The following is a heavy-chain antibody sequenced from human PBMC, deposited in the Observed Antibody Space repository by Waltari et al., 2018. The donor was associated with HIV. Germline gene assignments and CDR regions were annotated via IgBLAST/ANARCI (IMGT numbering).Heavy chain of an antibody. D-gene: IGHD2-21*01. J-gene: IGHJ5*02. V-gene: IGHV4-61*03. CDR1: GDSSSSGRYY. CDR2: IDYTGRA. Sequence: QVQLQESGPGLVKPSETLSLTCSVSGDSSSSGRYYWSWMRQPPGKGLEWIGNIDYTGRANYNPSLKTRVTISVDTSKNHFSLKLTSVTAGDTAIYYCARIVASAGLRFDRWGQGSLVTVSS. CDR3: ARIVASAGLRFDR.